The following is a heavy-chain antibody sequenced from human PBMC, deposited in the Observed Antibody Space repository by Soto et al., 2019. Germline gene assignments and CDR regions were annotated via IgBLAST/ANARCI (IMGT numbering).Heavy chain of an antibody. CDR3: ARTSYQLLMFDY. CDR1: SGSISIYS. Sequence: QVQLQESGPGLVKPSETLSLTCTVSSGSISIYSWGWIRQPPGKGLEWIGYVSYSGSTNYNPSLKSRVTISVDTSKNQFSLKLSSVTAADTAVYYCARTSYQLLMFDYWGQGTLVTVSS. J-gene: IGHJ4*02. D-gene: IGHD2-2*01. V-gene: IGHV4-59*01. CDR2: VSYSGST.